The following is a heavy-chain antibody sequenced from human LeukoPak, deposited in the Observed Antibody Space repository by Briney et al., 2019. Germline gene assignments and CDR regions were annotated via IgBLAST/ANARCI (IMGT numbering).Heavy chain of an antibody. CDR2: ISAYNGNT. D-gene: IGHD3-10*01. V-gene: IGHV1-18*01. CDR1: GYTFTSYG. J-gene: IGHJ4*02. CDR3: VGGYYGSGSYYNVGGVFDY. Sequence: GASVKVSCKASGYTFTSYGISWVRQAPGQGLEWMGWISAYNGNTNYAQKLQGRVTMTTDTSTSTAYMELRSLRSDDTAVYYCVGGYYGSGSYYNVGGVFDYWGQGTLVTVSS.